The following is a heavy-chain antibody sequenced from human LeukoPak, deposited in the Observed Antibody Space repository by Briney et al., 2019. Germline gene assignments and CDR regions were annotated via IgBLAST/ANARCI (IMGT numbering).Heavy chain of an antibody. Sequence: GGCLRPSCAASGLRFDDSAIHWVCQAPGKGLGWVSLISGDGRSTYYADSMKGRFTISRDNSKNSLYLQLNSLRTEDTALYYCAKAGGYNYGHYGMDVWGQGTTVTVSS. D-gene: IGHD5-18*01. CDR1: GLRFDDSA. V-gene: IGHV3-43*02. J-gene: IGHJ6*01. CDR2: ISGDGRST. CDR3: AKAGGYNYGHYGMDV.